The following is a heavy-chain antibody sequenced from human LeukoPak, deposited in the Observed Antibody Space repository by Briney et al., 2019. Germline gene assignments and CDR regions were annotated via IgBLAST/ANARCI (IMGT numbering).Heavy chain of an antibody. Sequence: GGSLRLSCAATGFTFSSYAMSWVRQAPGKGLEWVSGISGSGDNTYYADSVKGRFTISRDNSKNTLYVQVNSLGTEDTAAYYCAKGSYYDSSGSFYFDYWGQGTLVTVSS. J-gene: IGHJ4*02. CDR3: AKGSYYDSSGSFYFDY. V-gene: IGHV3-23*01. CDR1: GFTFSSYA. CDR2: ISGSGDNT. D-gene: IGHD3-22*01.